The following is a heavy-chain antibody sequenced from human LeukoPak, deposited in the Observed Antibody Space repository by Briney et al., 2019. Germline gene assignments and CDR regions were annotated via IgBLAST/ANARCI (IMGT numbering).Heavy chain of an antibody. D-gene: IGHD4-23*01. CDR3: AGDHQDYGANSALWY. CDR1: GXSISRYY. Sequence: SETLSLTCTVSGXSISRYYWSWIRQPAGKGLQWIGRIQTSGSTDYNPSFESRIIMSVDTSKNQFSLKLTSVTAADTAVYYCAGDHQDYGANSALWYWGQGTLVIVSS. V-gene: IGHV4-4*07. J-gene: IGHJ4*02. CDR2: IQTSGST.